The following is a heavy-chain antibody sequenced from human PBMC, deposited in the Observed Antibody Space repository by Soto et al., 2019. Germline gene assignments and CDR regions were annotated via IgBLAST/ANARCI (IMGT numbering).Heavy chain of an antibody. CDR3: ATQFHHCGGDCYRGPYFGMDV. CDR2: INPYTGGT. V-gene: IGHV1-2*02. J-gene: IGHJ6*02. Sequence: QVQLVHAGSEVKEPGASVKVSCKASGYTFTGYYVLWVRQAPGQGPECMGWINPYTGGTNYAQKLQGRVTMARDTYISTSYMELSKLISDDTAVYYCATQFHHCGGDCYRGPYFGMDVWGQGTTVTVSS. CDR1: GYTFTGYY. D-gene: IGHD2-21*02.